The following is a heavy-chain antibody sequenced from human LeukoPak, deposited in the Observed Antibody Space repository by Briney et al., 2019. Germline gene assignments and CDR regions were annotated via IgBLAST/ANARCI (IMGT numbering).Heavy chain of an antibody. J-gene: IGHJ3*02. CDR1: GGSISSGGYY. V-gene: IGHV4-31*03. CDR2: IYYSGST. Sequence: SETLSLTCTVSGGSISSGGYYWSWIRQHPGKGLEWIGYIYYSGSTYYNPSLKSRVTISVDTSKNQFSLKLSSATAADTAVYYCAKSSSDAFDIWGQGTMVTVSS. CDR3: AKSSSDAFDI. D-gene: IGHD6-19*01.